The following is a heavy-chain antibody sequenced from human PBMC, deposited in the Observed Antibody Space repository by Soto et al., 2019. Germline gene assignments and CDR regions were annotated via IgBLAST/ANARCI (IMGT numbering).Heavy chain of an antibody. CDR3: ATSDGSGSTHFDS. CDR2: VNPIVGMS. CDR1: GGTFNSYT. V-gene: IGHV1-69*02. Sequence: QVQLVQSGAEVKKPGSSVKVSCTASGGTFNSYTLNWVRQAPGQRLEWVGRVNPIVGMSSSASRFQGRVTMTADKSISKAYKDLTGLKSEDPAVYYWATSDGSGSTHFDSGGQGTLVTVSS. D-gene: IGHD3-10*01. J-gene: IGHJ4*02.